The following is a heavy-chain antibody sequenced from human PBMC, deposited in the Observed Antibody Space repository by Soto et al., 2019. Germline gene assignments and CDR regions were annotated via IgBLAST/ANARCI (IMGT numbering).Heavy chain of an antibody. CDR3: FQAEDGIRAELPVSAFLLNRSSDL. J-gene: IGHJ2*01. V-gene: IGHV4-30-2*01. Sequence: PRKGMEWIGYIYHSGSTYYNPSLKSRVTISVDRSKNQFSLKLSSVTAADTAVFFFFQAEDGIRAELPVSAFLLNRSSDL. CDR2: IYHSGST. D-gene: IGHD2-2*01.